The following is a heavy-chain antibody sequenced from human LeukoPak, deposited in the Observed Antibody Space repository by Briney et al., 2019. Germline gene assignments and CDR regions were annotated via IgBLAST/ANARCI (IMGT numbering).Heavy chain of an antibody. CDR3: ARGAAPYGSGSYWGPYYYYMDV. J-gene: IGHJ6*03. V-gene: IGHV1-46*01. CDR1: GYTFTSYY. CDR2: INPSGGST. D-gene: IGHD3-10*01. Sequence: ASVKVSCKASGYTFTSYYIHWVRQAPGQELEWMAIINPSGGSTTYAQKFQGRVTMTRDTSTSTVYMELSSLRSEDTAVYYCARGAAPYGSGSYWGPYYYYMDVWGKGTTVTISS.